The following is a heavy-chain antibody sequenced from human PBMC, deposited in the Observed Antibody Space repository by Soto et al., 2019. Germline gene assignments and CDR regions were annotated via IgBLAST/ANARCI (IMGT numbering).Heavy chain of an antibody. CDR3: ARAGDDCSNARCYMIYY. V-gene: IGHV1-3*04. Sequence: ASVKVSCKASGYTFSSYAMHWVRQAPGQRPEWMGWINTGNGNTKYSENFQGRATITKDISASTAYMELSSLGSDDTAVYYCARAGDDCSNARCYMIYYWGKGTHVTVSS. CDR2: INTGNGNT. CDR1: GYTFSSYA. J-gene: IGHJ4*02. D-gene: IGHD2-2*02.